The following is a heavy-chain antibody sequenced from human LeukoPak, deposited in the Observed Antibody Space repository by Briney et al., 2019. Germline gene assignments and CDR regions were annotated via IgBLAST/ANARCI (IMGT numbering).Heavy chain of an antibody. V-gene: IGHV1-24*01. CDR1: GYSLSELS. CDR2: SDLEDAET. CDR3: ATGASAGMRGLDV. J-gene: IGHJ6*02. Sequence: ASVKVSCKVSGYSLSELSMRWVRQAPGKGLEWMAGSDLEDAETVYAQHFQDRVTMTEDTSTDTAYMELSSLRSEDSAVYYCATGASAGMRGLDVWGQGTTVTVSS. D-gene: IGHD6-13*01.